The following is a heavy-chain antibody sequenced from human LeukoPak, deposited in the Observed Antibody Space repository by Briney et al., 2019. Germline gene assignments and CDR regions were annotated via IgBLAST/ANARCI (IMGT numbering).Heavy chain of an antibody. V-gene: IGHV4-39*01. J-gene: IGHJ4*02. CDR2: IYYSGST. CDR1: GGSISRSSYY. Sequence: PSETLSLTCIVSGGSISRSSYYWGWIRQPPGKGLEWIGTIYYSGSTYYEPSLKSRVTTSVDTSKNQFSLKLNSATAADTAVYYCARRARGSGWYYWGQGTLVTVSS. D-gene: IGHD6-19*01. CDR3: ARRARGSGWYY.